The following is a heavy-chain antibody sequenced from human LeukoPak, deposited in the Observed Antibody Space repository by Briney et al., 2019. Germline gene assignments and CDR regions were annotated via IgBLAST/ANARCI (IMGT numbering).Heavy chain of an antibody. CDR3: AIHGYNYAWDP. V-gene: IGHV3-7*01. J-gene: IGHJ5*02. CDR1: GFPLSNNW. CDR2: INDDGSEK. D-gene: IGHD5-18*01. Sequence: QPGGSLLLSCAASGFPLSNNWMTWVRPAPGEGQGGVANINDDGSEKYYAESVKGRFTISRDNAKNSLFLQMNSLRVEDTAEYYCAIHGYNYAWDPWGQGTPVSVSS.